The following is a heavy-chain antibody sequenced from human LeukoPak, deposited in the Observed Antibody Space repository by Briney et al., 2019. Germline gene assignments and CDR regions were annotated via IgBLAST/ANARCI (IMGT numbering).Heavy chain of an antibody. CDR3: ARKAGHYYYYMDV. CDR2: INPSGGST. CDR1: GYTFTSYY. J-gene: IGHJ6*03. Sequence: EASVKVSCKASGYTFTSYYMHWVRQAPGQGLEWMGIINPSGGSTSYAQKFRGRVTMTRDMSTSTVYMELSSLRSEDTAVYYCARKAGHYYYYMDVWGKGTTVTVSS. V-gene: IGHV1-46*01. D-gene: IGHD1-14*01.